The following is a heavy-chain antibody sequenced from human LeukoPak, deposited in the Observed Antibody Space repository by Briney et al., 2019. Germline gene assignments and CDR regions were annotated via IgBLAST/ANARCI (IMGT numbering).Heavy chain of an antibody. Sequence: LVKVSCKASGGTFSSYAISWVRQAPGQGLEWMGRIIPIFGTANYAQKFQGRVTITTDESTSTAYMELSSLRSEDTAVYYCARGNLSDSSGYYYPYYYYYMDVWGKGTTVTVSS. V-gene: IGHV1-69*05. CDR1: GGTFSSYA. CDR2: IIPIFGTA. D-gene: IGHD3-22*01. J-gene: IGHJ6*03. CDR3: ARGNLSDSSGYYYPYYYYYMDV.